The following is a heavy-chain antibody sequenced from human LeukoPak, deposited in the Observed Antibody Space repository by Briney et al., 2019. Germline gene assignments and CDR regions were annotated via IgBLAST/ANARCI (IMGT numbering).Heavy chain of an antibody. Sequence: PGGSLRLSCAASGFTFSSYGMHWVRQAPGKGLAWVAFIRYDGSNKYYAASVKGRFTISRDNSKNTLYLQMNSLRAEDTAVYYRAKTAYDILTGTEFDYWGQGTLVTVSS. CDR3: AKTAYDILTGTEFDY. CDR1: GFTFSSYG. D-gene: IGHD3-9*01. J-gene: IGHJ4*02. V-gene: IGHV3-30*02. CDR2: IRYDGSNK.